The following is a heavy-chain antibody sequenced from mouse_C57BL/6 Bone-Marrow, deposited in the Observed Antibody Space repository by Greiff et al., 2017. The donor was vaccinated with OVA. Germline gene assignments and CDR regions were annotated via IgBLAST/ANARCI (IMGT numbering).Heavy chain of an antibody. CDR1: GYTFTGYY. CDR3: STWGY. Sequence: VQLKQSGPVLVKPGASVTLSCKASGYTFTGYYMNWVKQSHGKSLEWIGDINPYNGGTNYNQKFKGKATLTVDKSSSTAYMELTSLTSENAAFYDCSTWGYWGQGTPLTVSS. CDR2: INPYNGGT. J-gene: IGHJ2*01. V-gene: IGHV1-19*01.